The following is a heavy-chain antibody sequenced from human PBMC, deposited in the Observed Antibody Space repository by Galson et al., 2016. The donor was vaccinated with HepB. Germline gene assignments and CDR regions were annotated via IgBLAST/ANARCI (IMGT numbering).Heavy chain of an antibody. CDR3: ARHAPNVGSGWIMYFDL. CDR1: GGSISSSSDY. CDR2: IYYSGRT. Sequence: ETLSLTCTVSGGSISSSSDYWGWIRQPPGKGLEWIGSIYYSGRTYNNPSLRSRVSISVDTSKNQFSLKLSSVTAADTGVYYCARHAPNVGSGWIMYFDLWGRGTLVTVSS. V-gene: IGHV4-39*01. D-gene: IGHD6-19*01. J-gene: IGHJ2*01.